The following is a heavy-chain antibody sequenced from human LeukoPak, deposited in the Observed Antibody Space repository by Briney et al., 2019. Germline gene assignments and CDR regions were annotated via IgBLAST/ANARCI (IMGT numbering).Heavy chain of an antibody. CDR1: GFTFSSYA. J-gene: IGHJ4*02. CDR2: ISGSGGST. V-gene: IGHV3-23*01. D-gene: IGHD3-10*02. CDR3: ANDPVRGVIIWAPGY. Sequence: GGSLRLSCAASGFTFSSYAMSWVRQAPGKGLEWVSAISGSGGSTYYADSVKGRFTISRDNSKNTLYLQMNSLRAEDTAVYYCANDPVRGVIIWAPGYWGQGTLVTVSS.